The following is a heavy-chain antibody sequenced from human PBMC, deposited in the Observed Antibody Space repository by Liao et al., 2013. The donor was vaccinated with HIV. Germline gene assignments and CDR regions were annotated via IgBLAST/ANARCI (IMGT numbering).Heavy chain of an antibody. Sequence: QVQLQESGPGLVKPSETLSLTCTVSGDSISVSDWNWIRQPPGKGLEWIGDIYYSGTTNYNPSLKSRVAISVDTSKNLFSLRLSSVTAADTAIYYCARRVGTTPYNWFDPWGQGTLVTVSS. J-gene: IGHJ5*02. D-gene: IGHD1-26*01. V-gene: IGHV4-59*01. CDR3: ARRVGTTPYNWFDP. CDR1: GDSISVSD. CDR2: IYYSGTT.